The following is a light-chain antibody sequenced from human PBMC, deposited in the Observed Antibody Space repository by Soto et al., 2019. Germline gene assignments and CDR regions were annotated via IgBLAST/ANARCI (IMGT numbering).Light chain of an antibody. Sequence: IQMTQNPSTLSASVADRATITCRASQSISSWLAWYQHKPGTAPKLLIFAASRLQTGVPLRFSGSGSGTNFTLTISSLEPEDFAAYSCQQRYKRPLTFGGGTKVDIK. V-gene: IGKV1-5*01. CDR3: QQRYKRPLT. CDR2: AAS. J-gene: IGKJ4*01. CDR1: QSISSW.